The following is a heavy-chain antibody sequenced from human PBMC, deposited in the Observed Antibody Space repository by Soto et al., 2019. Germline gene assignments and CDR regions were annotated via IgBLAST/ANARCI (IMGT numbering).Heavy chain of an antibody. J-gene: IGHJ4*02. D-gene: IGHD3-3*01. CDR1: GYTFTSYG. Sequence: ASVKVSCKXSGYTFTSYGISWVRQAPGQGLEWMGWISAYNGNTNYAQKLQGRVTMTTDTSTSTAYMELRSLRSDDTAVYYCARWNDDFWSGYSVGDPDYWGQGTLVTVSS. CDR2: ISAYNGNT. V-gene: IGHV1-18*04. CDR3: ARWNDDFWSGYSVGDPDY.